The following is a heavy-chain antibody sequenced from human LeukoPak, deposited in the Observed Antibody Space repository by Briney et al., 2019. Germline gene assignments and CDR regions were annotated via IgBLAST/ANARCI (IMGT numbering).Heavy chain of an antibody. V-gene: IGHV4-31*03. Sequence: SETLSLTCTVSGGSISSCGYYWSWIRQHPGKGLEWIGYIYYSGSTYYNPSLKSRVTISVDTSKNQFSLKLSSVTAADTAVYYCARVCSGGDCEGGFDYWGQGTLVTVSS. D-gene: IGHD2-21*02. CDR2: IYYSGST. CDR1: GGSISSCGYY. CDR3: ARVCSGGDCEGGFDY. J-gene: IGHJ4*02.